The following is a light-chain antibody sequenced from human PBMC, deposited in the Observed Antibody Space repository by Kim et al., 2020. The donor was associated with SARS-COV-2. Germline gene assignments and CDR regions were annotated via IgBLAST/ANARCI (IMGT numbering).Light chain of an antibody. CDR2: LNSDGSH. J-gene: IGLJ3*02. CDR1: SGHSSYA. V-gene: IGLV4-69*01. Sequence: QLVLTQSPSASASLGASVKLTCTLSSGHSSYAIAWHQQQPEKGPRYLMKLNSDGSHSKGDGIPDRFSGSSSGAERYLTISSLQSEDEADYYCQTWGTGIWVFGGGTKVTAL. CDR3: QTWGTGIWV.